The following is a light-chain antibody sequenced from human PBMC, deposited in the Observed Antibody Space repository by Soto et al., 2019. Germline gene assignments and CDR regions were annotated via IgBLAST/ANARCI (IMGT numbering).Light chain of an antibody. CDR2: GAS. V-gene: IGKV3-15*01. J-gene: IGKJ1*01. Sequence: EIVLTQSPGTLSLSPWERATLSCRASQSVSSSNLAWYQQKPGQAPRLLIYGASTRATGIPARFSGSGSGTEFTLSISSLQSEDFALYYCQQYDEWPQTFGQGTKVDIK. CDR3: QQYDEWPQT. CDR1: QSVSSSN.